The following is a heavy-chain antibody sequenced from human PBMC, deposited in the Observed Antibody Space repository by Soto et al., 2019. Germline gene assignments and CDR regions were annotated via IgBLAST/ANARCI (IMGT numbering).Heavy chain of an antibody. J-gene: IGHJ4*02. CDR2: ISWDGGST. D-gene: IGHD6-19*01. CDR1: GFTFDDDT. CDR3: AKDIAASGWYSLDY. Sequence: GGSLRLSCAASGFTFDDDTMHWVRQAPGKGLEWVSLISWDGGSTYYADSVKGRFTISRDNSKNSLYLQMNSLRTEDTALYYCAKDIAASGWYSLDYWGQGTLVTVSS. V-gene: IGHV3-43*01.